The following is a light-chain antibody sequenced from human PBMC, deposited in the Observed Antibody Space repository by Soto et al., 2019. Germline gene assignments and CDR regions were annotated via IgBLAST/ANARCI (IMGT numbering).Light chain of an antibody. CDR1: SGDVGRFNL. V-gene: IGLV2-23*01. Sequence: QSALTQPASVSGSPGQSITISCTGTSGDVGRFNLVSWYQHQPGKAPKLMIYEGSKRPSGVSNRFSGSKSGNTDSLTISGLQAEDEADYYCCPYTFSNTLVFGGGTKLTVL. CDR3: CPYTFSNTLV. CDR2: EGS. J-gene: IGLJ3*02.